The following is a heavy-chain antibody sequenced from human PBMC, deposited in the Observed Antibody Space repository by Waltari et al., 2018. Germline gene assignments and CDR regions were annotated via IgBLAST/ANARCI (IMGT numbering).Heavy chain of an antibody. V-gene: IGHV4-59*01. CDR2: IYHTGST. CDR1: GGSMTGYF. J-gene: IGHJ4*02. Sequence: QVQLQESGPGLVKPSETLSLTCTVSGGSMTGYFWPWLRQPPGKGLEWIGYIYHTGSTDYGPSLKSRVTVSLDTSKNQFSLRLTSVTSADTAFYYCAREIYGGNSRPFDFWGQGTLVTVSS. CDR3: AREIYGGNSRPFDF. D-gene: IGHD2-21*02.